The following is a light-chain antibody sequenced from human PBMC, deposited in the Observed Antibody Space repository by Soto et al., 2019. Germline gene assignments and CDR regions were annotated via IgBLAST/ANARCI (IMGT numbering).Light chain of an antibody. CDR1: SSDVGGYNS. J-gene: IGLJ1*01. CDR3: SSYTSSDTLV. CDR2: EVS. Sequence: QSALTRPASVSGSPGLSITISCTGTSSDVGGYNSVSWYQQHPGKAPKLLIHEVSDRPSGVSSRFSGSKSGNTASLTISGLQAEDEADYYCSSYTSSDTLVFGTGTKVTVL. V-gene: IGLV2-14*01.